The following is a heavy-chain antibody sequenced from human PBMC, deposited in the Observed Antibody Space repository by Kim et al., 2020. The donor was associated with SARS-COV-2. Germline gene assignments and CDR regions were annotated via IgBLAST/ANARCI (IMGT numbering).Heavy chain of an antibody. V-gene: IGHV3-21*01. Sequence: VKGRFTISRDNAKNSLYLQMNSLRAEDAAVYYCARDRGLRYFDWFSWFDPWGQGTLVTVSS. CDR3: ARDRGLRYFDWFSWFDP. J-gene: IGHJ5*02. D-gene: IGHD3-9*01.